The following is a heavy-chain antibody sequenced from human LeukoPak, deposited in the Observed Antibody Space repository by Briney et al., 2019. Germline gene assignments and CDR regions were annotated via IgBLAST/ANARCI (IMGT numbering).Heavy chain of an antibody. D-gene: IGHD6-6*01. V-gene: IGHV3-30-3*01. Sequence: GGSLRLSCAASGFAFSSYAMHWVRQAPGKGLEWVAVISYDGSNKYYADSVKGRFTISRDNSKNTLYLQMNSLRAEDTAVYYCARGSVKLVPLFYYYYMDVWGKGTTVTVSS. J-gene: IGHJ6*03. CDR3: ARGSVKLVPLFYYYYMDV. CDR2: ISYDGSNK. CDR1: GFAFSSYA.